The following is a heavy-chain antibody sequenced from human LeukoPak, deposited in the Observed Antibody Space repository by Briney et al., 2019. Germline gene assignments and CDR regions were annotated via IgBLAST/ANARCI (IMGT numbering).Heavy chain of an antibody. D-gene: IGHD3-3*01. V-gene: IGHV3-21*01. CDR3: AGAYDFWSGYPYYFDY. CDR1: GFTFSSYS. Sequence: KPGGSLRLSCAASGFTFSSYSMNWVRQAPGKGLEWVSSISISSSYIYYADSVKGRFTISRDNAKNSLYLQMNSLRAEDTAVYYCAGAYDFWSGYPYYFDYWGQGTLVTVSS. J-gene: IGHJ4*02. CDR2: ISISSSYI.